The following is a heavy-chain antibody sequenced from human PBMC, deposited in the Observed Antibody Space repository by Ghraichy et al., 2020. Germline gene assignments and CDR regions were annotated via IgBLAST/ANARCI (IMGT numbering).Heavy chain of an antibody. CDR3: AKGQYDKSGYYDY. D-gene: IGHD3-22*01. CDR2: ISGDGVST. Sequence: GGSLRLSCAASGFSFDVYAMHWVRQAPGKGLEWFSLISGDGVSTYYADSVKGRFTISRDNSKNSLYLQMNSLRTEDIALYYCAKGQYDKSGYYDYWGQGTLVTVSS. J-gene: IGHJ4*02. CDR1: GFSFDVYA. V-gene: IGHV3-43*02.